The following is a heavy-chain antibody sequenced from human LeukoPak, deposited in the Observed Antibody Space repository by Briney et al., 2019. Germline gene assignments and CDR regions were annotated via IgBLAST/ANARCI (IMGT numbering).Heavy chain of an antibody. CDR1: GYTFTSYD. J-gene: IGHJ4*02. Sequence: ASVKVSCKASGYTFTSYDISGVRQAPGQGLEWMGWISAYNGNTNYAQKLQGRVTMTTDTSTSTAYMELRSLRSDDTAVFYCARLLFDFWSGYYPSLDYWGQGTLVTVSS. D-gene: IGHD3-3*01. V-gene: IGHV1-18*01. CDR2: ISAYNGNT. CDR3: ARLLFDFWSGYYPSLDY.